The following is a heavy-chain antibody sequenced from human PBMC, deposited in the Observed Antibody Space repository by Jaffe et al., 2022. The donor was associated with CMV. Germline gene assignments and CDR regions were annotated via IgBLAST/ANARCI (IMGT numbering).Heavy chain of an antibody. CDR2: IYYSGIT. J-gene: IGHJ3*02. D-gene: IGHD2-2*01. CDR1: GDSISRSFYY. CDR3: AREGDCTSTSCALSDGFDI. Sequence: QLQLQESGPGLVKPSETLSLTCTVSGDSISRSFYYWGWIRQAPGKGLEWIGSIYYSGITYQNPSLKSRVTISVDRSKNQFSLKLTSVTAADSAVYFCAREGDCTSTSCALSDGFDIWGQGTTVIVSS. V-gene: IGHV4-39*02.